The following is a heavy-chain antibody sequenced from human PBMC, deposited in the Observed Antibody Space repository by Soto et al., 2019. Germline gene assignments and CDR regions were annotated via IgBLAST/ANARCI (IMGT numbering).Heavy chain of an antibody. V-gene: IGHV4-59*01. Sequence: QVQLQESGPGLVKPSETLSLTCTVSGGSISSYYWSWIRQPPGKGLEWIGYIYYSGSTNYNPSLKSRVTISVDTSKNQFSLKLSSVTAADTAVYYCARSGVPAAMVAGHYYYYMDVWGKGTTVTVSS. J-gene: IGHJ6*03. CDR2: IYYSGST. CDR3: ARSGVPAAMVAGHYYYYMDV. D-gene: IGHD2-2*01. CDR1: GGSISSYY.